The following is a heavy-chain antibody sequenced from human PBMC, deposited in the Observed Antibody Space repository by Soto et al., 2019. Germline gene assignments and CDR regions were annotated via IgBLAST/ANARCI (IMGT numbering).Heavy chain of an antibody. J-gene: IGHJ4*02. CDR3: TTYDYASASDRIRWAY. Sequence: GGSLRLSCAASGFTFSSAWMSWVRQAPGKGLEWVARIKSKIDGGTTDYAAPVRGRFTVSRDDSKNTLYLQMDSLQIEDTAVYYCTTYDYASASDRIRWAYWGQGALVTVSS. CDR1: GFTFSSAW. CDR2: IKSKIDGGTT. V-gene: IGHV3-15*01. D-gene: IGHD3-16*02.